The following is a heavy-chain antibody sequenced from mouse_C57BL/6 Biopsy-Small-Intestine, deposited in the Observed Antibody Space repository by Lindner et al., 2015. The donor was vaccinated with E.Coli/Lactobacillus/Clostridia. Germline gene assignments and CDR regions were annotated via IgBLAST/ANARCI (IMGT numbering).Heavy chain of an antibody. CDR3: ASPGAY. V-gene: IGHV5-17*01. CDR2: ISSGSSTI. Sequence: VQLQESGEGLVKPGGSRKLSCAASGFTFSDYGMHWVRQAPEKGLEWVAYISSGSSTIYYADTVKGRFTISRDNAKNTLFLQMTSLRSEDTAMYYCASPGAYWGQGTLVTVSA. CDR1: GFTFSDYG. J-gene: IGHJ3*01.